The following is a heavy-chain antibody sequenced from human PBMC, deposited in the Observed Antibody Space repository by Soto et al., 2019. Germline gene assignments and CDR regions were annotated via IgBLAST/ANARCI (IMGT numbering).Heavy chain of an antibody. CDR3: AKGGRAWSKEDVDY. D-gene: IGHD6-19*01. CDR2: ILSGGNT. V-gene: IGHV3-23*01. Sequence: EVQLLESGGGLVQPGGSLRLSCAASGITFSSYAMSWVRQAPGKGLEWVSAILSGGNTYYADSVKGRITISRDNSKNTLFLQMNSLRPDDTALYYCAKGGRAWSKEDVDYWGQGTLVTVSS. J-gene: IGHJ4*02. CDR1: GITFSSYA.